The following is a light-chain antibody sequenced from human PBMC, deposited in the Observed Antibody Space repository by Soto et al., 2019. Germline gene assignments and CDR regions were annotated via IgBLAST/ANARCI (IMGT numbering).Light chain of an antibody. CDR3: QQYGSSPQT. Sequence: EIVLTQSPFTLSCSPGERSTRSCIASQSVSSSYLAWYQQKPGLAPRLLIYDASSRATGIPDRFSGSGSGTDFTLIISRLEPEDFAVYYCQQYGSSPQTFGQGTKVDNK. CDR1: QSVSSSY. V-gene: IGKV3D-20*01. CDR2: DAS. J-gene: IGKJ1*01.